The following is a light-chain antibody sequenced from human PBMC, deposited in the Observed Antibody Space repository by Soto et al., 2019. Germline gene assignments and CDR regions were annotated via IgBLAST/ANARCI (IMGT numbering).Light chain of an antibody. CDR3: QQRSDWWT. V-gene: IGKV3-11*01. CDR1: QSVGTY. CDR2: DAS. J-gene: IGKJ1*01. Sequence: EVVLTQSPATLSLSPGERATLSCRASQSVGTYLAWYQHKPGQAPRLLIYDASNRATGIPARFSGSGAGTDFTLTISSLEPEDFAVYYGQQRSDWWTFGQGTKVEIK.